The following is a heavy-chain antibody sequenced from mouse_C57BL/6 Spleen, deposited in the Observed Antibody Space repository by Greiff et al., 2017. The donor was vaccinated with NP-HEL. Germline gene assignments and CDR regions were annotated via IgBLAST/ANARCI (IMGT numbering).Heavy chain of an antibody. CDR2: IDPETGGT. J-gene: IGHJ3*01. Sequence: QVQLKESGAELVRPGASVTLSCKASGYTFTDYEMHWVKQTPVHGLEWIGAIDPETGGTAYNQKFKGKAILTADKSSSTAYMELRSLTSEDSAVYYCTTPYYYGSSYGFAYWGQGTLVTVSA. CDR3: TTPYYYGSSYGFAY. V-gene: IGHV1-15*01. D-gene: IGHD1-1*01. CDR1: GYTFTDYE.